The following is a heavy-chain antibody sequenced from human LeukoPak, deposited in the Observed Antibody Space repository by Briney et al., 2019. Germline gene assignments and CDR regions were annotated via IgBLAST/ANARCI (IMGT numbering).Heavy chain of an antibody. D-gene: IGHD4-17*01. Sequence: ASVKVSCKASGDAFNGYYMHWVRQAPGQGREWMGWINPNSGGTKYAQKFQGRITMARDTSTNTDYMELSRLRSDDTAVYYCAREGTFDFGDYSAFDLWDQGTMVTVSS. CDR2: INPNSGGT. CDR3: AREGTFDFGDYSAFDL. V-gene: IGHV1-2*02. CDR1: GDAFNGYY. J-gene: IGHJ3*01.